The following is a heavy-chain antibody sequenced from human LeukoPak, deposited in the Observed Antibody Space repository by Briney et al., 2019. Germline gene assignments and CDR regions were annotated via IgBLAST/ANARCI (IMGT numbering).Heavy chain of an antibody. CDR3: AKEPREYCSSTSCPNWFDS. Sequence: GGSLRLSCAASGFTFNNYAMSWVRQAPGKGLEWVSAISAGGGTTYYADSVKGRFTISRDNSENTLFLQMNSLRAEDTAVYYCAKEPREYCSSTSCPNWFDSWGQGTLVTVSS. D-gene: IGHD2-2*01. CDR1: GFTFNNYA. CDR2: ISAGGGTT. J-gene: IGHJ5*01. V-gene: IGHV3-23*01.